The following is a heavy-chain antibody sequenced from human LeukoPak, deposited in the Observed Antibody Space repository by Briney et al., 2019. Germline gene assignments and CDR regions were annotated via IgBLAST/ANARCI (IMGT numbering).Heavy chain of an antibody. V-gene: IGHV3-7*01. D-gene: IGHD2-2*02. CDR2: IKQDGSEK. CDR3: ARDHLSLYCSSTSCYTGFDY. CDR1: GFTFNSYW. Sequence: PGGSLRLSCAASGFTFNSYWMSWVRQAPGKGLEWVANIKQDGSEKYYVDSVKGRCTISRDNAKNSLYLQMNSLRAEDTAVYYCARDHLSLYCSSTSCYTGFDYWGQGTLVTVSS. J-gene: IGHJ4*02.